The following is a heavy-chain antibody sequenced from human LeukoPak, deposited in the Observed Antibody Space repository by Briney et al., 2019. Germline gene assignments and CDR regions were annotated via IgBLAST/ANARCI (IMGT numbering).Heavy chain of an antibody. Sequence: SVRVSCKASGGTFSSYAISWVRQAPGQGLEWMGRIIPILGITNYAQKFQGRVTITADKSTSTAYMELSSLRSEDTAVYYCARFPSIAAAGYNWFDPWGQGTLSPSPQ. CDR2: IIPILGIT. J-gene: IGHJ5*02. CDR3: ARFPSIAAAGYNWFDP. V-gene: IGHV1-69*04. D-gene: IGHD6-13*01. CDR1: GGTFSSYA.